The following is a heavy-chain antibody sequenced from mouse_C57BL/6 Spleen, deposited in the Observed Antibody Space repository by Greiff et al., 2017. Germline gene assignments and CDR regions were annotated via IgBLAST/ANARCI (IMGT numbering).Heavy chain of an antibody. CDR2: ISDGGSYT. J-gene: IGHJ3*01. V-gene: IGHV5-4*01. Sequence: EVKLVESGGGLVKPGGSLKLSCAASGFTFSSYAMSWVRQTPEKRLEWVATISDGGSYTYYPDNVKGRFTISRDNAKNNLYLQMSHLKSEDTAMYYCAREGYGNYVFAYWGQGTLVTVSA. CDR3: AREGYGNYVFAY. CDR1: GFTFSSYA. D-gene: IGHD2-1*01.